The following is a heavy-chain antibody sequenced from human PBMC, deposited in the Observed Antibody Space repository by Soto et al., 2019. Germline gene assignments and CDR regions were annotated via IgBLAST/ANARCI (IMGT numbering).Heavy chain of an antibody. CDR3: ARRSRPIEY. V-gene: IGHV3-48*02. CDR1: GFTFGRYS. CDR2: ISSSSNSV. D-gene: IGHD6-25*01. Sequence: XEPLRLSYDGTGFTFGRYSLKGVRQAPGKGLEWISYISSSSNSVDYAVSVKDRFIISRDNAKKSLYLQMDFLRHEDTAVYYCARRSRPIEYWGRGTLVTVSS. J-gene: IGHJ4*02.